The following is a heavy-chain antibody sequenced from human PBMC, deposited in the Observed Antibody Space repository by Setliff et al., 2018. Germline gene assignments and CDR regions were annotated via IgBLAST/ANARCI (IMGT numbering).Heavy chain of an antibody. V-gene: IGHV1-69*10. CDR3: ARSSLLSEQQSDAFDI. J-gene: IGHJ3*02. D-gene: IGHD6-13*01. CDR2: IIPILGIA. CDR1: GGTFSSYA. Sequence: SVKVSCKASGGTFSSYAISWGRQAPGQGLEWMGGIIPILGIANYAQKFQGRVTITADESTSTAYMELSSLRSEDTAVYYCARSSLLSEQQSDAFDIWGQGTMVTVSS.